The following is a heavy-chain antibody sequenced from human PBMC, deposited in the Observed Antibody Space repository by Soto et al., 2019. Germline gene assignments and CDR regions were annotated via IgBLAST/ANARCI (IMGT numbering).Heavy chain of an antibody. D-gene: IGHD1-26*01. CDR3: ARVSGSYYYGMDV. CDR1: GGSITSSSHY. CDR2: IYYDGNT. Sequence: SETLSLTCTVSGGSITSSSHYWGWIRQPPGKGLESVANIYYDGNTYYNPSLKSRVTISVDKSKNQFSLKLSSVTAADTAVYYCARVSGSYYYGMDVWGQGTTVTVSS. V-gene: IGHV4-39*07. J-gene: IGHJ6*02.